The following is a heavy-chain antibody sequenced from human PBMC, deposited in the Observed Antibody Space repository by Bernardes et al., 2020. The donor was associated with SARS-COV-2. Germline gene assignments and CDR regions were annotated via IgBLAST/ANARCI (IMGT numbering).Heavy chain of an antibody. CDR3: VRSAGMDV. V-gene: IGHV3-7*03. Sequence: GGSLSLSCAGSGFYFSDYWMTWVRQAPGKGLEWVANIKRDGSETYYVDSVKGRFTISRDNAKNLVFLQMTGLRAEDTAVLYCVRSAGMDVWGQGTTVTVSS. CDR1: GFYFSDYW. CDR2: IKRDGSET. J-gene: IGHJ6*02.